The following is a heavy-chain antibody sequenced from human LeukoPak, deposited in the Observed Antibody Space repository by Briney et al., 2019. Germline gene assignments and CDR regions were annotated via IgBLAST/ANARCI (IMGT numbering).Heavy chain of an antibody. Sequence: ASVKVSCKASGYTFTGYYMQWVRQAPGQGLEWMGWINPNSGGTNYAQKFQGRVTMTRDTSISTAYMELSRLRSDDTAVYYCARDLVAAAGTYFNWFDPWGQGTLVTVSS. CDR2: INPNSGGT. D-gene: IGHD6-13*01. CDR3: ARDLVAAAGTYFNWFDP. V-gene: IGHV1-2*02. CDR1: GYTFTGYY. J-gene: IGHJ5*02.